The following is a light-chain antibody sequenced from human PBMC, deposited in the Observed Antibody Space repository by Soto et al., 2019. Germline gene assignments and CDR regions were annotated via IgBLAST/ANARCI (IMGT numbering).Light chain of an antibody. CDR2: GNS. CDR1: SSNIGAGYD. Sequence: QSVPTQPPSVSGAPGQRVTISCTGSSSNIGAGYDVHWYQQLPGTAPKLLIFGNSNRPSGVPDRFSGSKSGTSASLAITGLQAEDEADYYCHSYDSSLSGYVFGTGTKVTVL. CDR3: HSYDSSLSGYV. V-gene: IGLV1-40*01. J-gene: IGLJ1*01.